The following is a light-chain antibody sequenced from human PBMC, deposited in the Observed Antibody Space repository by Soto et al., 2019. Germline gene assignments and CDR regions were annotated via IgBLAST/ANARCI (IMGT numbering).Light chain of an antibody. CDR2: GTS. J-gene: IGKJ5*01. CDR3: QQSGKSGST. Sequence: TQTPGTPSFSPGEKTTLSCVSSQTLKSYSLAWYQQKAGQAPRLLIYGTSTRATGIPDRFSGSGSGTDFALTFSRLEPEEFALYYCQQSGKSGSTFARGTRLEIK. V-gene: IGKV3-20*01. CDR1: QTLKSYS.